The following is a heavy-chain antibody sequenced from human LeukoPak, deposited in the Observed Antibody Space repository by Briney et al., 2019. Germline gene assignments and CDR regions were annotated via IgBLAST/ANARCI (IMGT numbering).Heavy chain of an antibody. CDR3: ARARIMITFGGVIVMGYYYYGMDV. Sequence: PSETLSLTCTVSGVSISSLYWSWIRQPPGKGLEWVGYIDYSGTTNYHPSLKSRVIISADTSKNQFSLKLSSVTAADTAVYYCARARIMITFGGVIVMGYYYYGMDVWGQGTTVTVSS. V-gene: IGHV4-59*11. J-gene: IGHJ6*02. D-gene: IGHD3-16*02. CDR2: IDYSGTT. CDR1: GVSISSLY.